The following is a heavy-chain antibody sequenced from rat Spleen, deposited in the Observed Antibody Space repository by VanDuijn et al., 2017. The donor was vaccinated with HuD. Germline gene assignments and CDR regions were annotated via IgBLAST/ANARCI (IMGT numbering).Heavy chain of an antibody. CDR3: ARDAGILRY. V-gene: IGHV2-47*01. Sequence: QVQLEESGPGLVQPSQTLSLTCTVSGLSMTANSVSWIRQPPGKGLEWMGVIWTGGSTSYNSLLKSRLSISRDISKSQVFLRMNSLRTEDTATYYCARDAGILRYWGQGVMVTVSS. J-gene: IGHJ2*01. D-gene: IGHD1-6*01. CDR1: GLSMTANS. CDR2: IWTGGST.